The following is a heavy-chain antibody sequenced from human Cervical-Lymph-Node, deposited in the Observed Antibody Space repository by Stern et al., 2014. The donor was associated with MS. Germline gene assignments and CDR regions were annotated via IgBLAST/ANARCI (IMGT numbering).Heavy chain of an antibody. CDR3: ARDEMGSDISGYYYGGLDF. D-gene: IGHD3-22*01. V-gene: IGHV1-46*01. Sequence: QMQLVQSGAEVKKPGASVRVSCKASGYNFTSHYMHWVRQAPGKGLEWMGKVKPRKGSTFYAQKFQGRVTMTRDTSTSTVHMELSSLRSEDTAVYYCARDEMGSDISGYYYGGLDFWGHGTLVTVSS. CDR1: GYNFTSHY. CDR2: VKPRKGST. J-gene: IGHJ4*01.